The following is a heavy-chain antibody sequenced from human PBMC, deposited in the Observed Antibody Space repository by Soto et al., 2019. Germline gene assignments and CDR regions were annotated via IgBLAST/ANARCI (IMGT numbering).Heavy chain of an antibody. D-gene: IGHD4-17*01. V-gene: IGHV4-59*10. Sequence: SETLSLTCAVSGASITSYYWNWIRQSAGEGLQWIGRVYARGATNYNPSHKSRVTISGDTSKNQFTLKLTSVTAADTAVYYCARSSGDDFFYYGMDVWGHGTTVTVSS. CDR3: ARSSGDDFFYYGMDV. CDR2: VYARGAT. CDR1: GASITSYY. J-gene: IGHJ6*02.